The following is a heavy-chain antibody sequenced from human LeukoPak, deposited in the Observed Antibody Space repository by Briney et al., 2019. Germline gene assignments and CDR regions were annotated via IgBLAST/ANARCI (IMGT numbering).Heavy chain of an antibody. CDR1: GYTFTAYY. CDR3: AREDSTGYSSLDY. J-gene: IGHJ4*02. D-gene: IGHD3-22*01. Sequence: GASVKVSCKASGYTFTAYYMHWVRQAPGQGLEWMGWINPNSGGTNYAQKFQGRVTMTRDTSINTAYMELSRLRSDDTAVYYCAREDSTGYSSLDYWGQGTLVTVSS. CDR2: INPNSGGT. V-gene: IGHV1-2*02.